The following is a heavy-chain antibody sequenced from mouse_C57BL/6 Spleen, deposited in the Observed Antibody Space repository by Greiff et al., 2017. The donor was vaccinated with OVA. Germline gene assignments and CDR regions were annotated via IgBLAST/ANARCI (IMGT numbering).Heavy chain of an antibody. D-gene: IGHD1-3*01. CDR2: IWGVGST. Sequence: VQLVESGPGLVAPSQSLSITCTVSGFSLTSYGVDWVRQSPGKGLEWLGVIWGVGSTNYNLAPKSRLSISKDNSKSQVFLKMNSLQTDDTAMYYCARITGDDAMDYWGQGTSVTVSS. J-gene: IGHJ4*01. V-gene: IGHV2-6*01. CDR3: ARITGDDAMDY. CDR1: GFSLTSYG.